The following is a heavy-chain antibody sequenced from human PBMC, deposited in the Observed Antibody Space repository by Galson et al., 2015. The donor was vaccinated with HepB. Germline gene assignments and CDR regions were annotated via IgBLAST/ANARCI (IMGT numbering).Heavy chain of an antibody. J-gene: IGHJ4*02. Sequence: SVKVSCKASGYTFTSYGFSWVRQAPGQGLEWMGWISAQNGNTNYAQKFQGRVTMTTDTSTSTAHMELRSLRSDDTAGYYCAREDRSGWWEFDYWGQGTLVTVSS. V-gene: IGHV1-18*01. CDR2: ISAQNGNT. CDR1: GYTFTSYG. CDR3: AREDRSGWWEFDY. D-gene: IGHD6-19*01.